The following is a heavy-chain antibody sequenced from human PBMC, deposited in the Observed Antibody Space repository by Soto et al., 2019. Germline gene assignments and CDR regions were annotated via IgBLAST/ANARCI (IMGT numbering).Heavy chain of an antibody. CDR3: VRANALLPGTFVY. D-gene: IGHD2-8*01. V-gene: IGHV3-72*01. J-gene: IGHJ4*02. Sequence: GGSLRLSCATSGLRFSDYYMDWVRQAPGGGLEWVGRIRNRVDGYTTDYAASVRGRFTVSRDDSKNSVYLQMNSLRTDDTAVYYCVRANALLPGTFVYWGQGTLVTVSS. CDR1: GLRFSDYY. CDR2: IRNRVDGYTT.